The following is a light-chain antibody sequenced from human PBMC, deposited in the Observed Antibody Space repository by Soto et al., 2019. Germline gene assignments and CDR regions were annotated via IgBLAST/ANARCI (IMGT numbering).Light chain of an antibody. J-gene: IGKJ1*01. CDR3: LQHNTYPWT. CDR2: AAS. CDR1: QVITND. V-gene: IGKV1-17*01. Sequence: DIQMTQSPSSLSASIGDRVTSTCRSSQVITNDLGWYQQKPGKAPKRLIYAASTLQSGVPSRFSGSGSGTEFTLTISSLQPEDFATYYCLQHNTYPWTFGQGTKVDIK.